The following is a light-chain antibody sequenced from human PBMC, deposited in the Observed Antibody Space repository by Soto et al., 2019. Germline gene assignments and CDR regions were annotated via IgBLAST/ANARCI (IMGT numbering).Light chain of an antibody. CDR3: QQYGSSPLT. CDR2: GAS. J-gene: IGKJ1*01. CDR1: QSVSSSS. Sequence: EIVLTQSPGTLSLSPGERATLSCRASQSVSSSSLAWYQQKPGQAPRLLIYGASSRATGIPDRFSGSGSGTDFTLTISRLEPEDFEVYYCQQYGSSPLTLGQGTKVDIK. V-gene: IGKV3-20*01.